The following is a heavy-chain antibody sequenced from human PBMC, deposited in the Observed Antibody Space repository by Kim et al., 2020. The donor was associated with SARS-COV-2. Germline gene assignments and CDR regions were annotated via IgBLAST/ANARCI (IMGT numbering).Heavy chain of an antibody. J-gene: IGHJ6*02. V-gene: IGHV1-69*04. CDR3: ARDQTGNYDILTGRIYYYYGMDV. Sequence: SVKVSCKASGGTFSSYAISWVRQAPGQGLEWMGRIIPILGIANYAQKFQGRVTITADKSTSTAYMELSSLISEDTAVYYCARDQTGNYDILTGRIYYYYGMDVWGQGTTVTVSS. CDR1: GGTFSSYA. D-gene: IGHD3-9*01. CDR2: IIPILGIA.